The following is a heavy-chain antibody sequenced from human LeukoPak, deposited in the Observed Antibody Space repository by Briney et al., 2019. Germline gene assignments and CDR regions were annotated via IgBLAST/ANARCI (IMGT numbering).Heavy chain of an antibody. J-gene: IGHJ6*03. CDR1: GYTFTSYG. CDR2: ISAYNGNT. Sequence: ASVKVSCKASGYTFTSYGISWVRQAPGQGLECMGWISAYNGNTNYAQKLQGRVTMTTDTSTSTAYMELRSLRSDDTAVYYCAREVRSPPYYYYMDVWGKGTTVTISS. CDR3: AREVRSPPYYYYMDV. V-gene: IGHV1-18*01. D-gene: IGHD3-10*01.